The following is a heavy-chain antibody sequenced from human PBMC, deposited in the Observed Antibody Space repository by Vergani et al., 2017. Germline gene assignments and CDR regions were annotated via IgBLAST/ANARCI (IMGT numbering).Heavy chain of an antibody. J-gene: IGHJ4*01. CDR1: GFTFSDFS. D-gene: IGHD1-20*01. V-gene: IGHV3-21*04. CDR3: ARAYGRYDWFDY. CDR2: IGSSGPYI. Sequence: VQLVESGGGLVKPGGSLRLSCAASGFTFSDFSMSWVRQAPGKGLEWVAFIGSSGPYINYADSVKGRFIISRDNSKNTLYLQMNSLRVEDTAVYYCARAYGRYDWFDYWGQRTQVTVSS.